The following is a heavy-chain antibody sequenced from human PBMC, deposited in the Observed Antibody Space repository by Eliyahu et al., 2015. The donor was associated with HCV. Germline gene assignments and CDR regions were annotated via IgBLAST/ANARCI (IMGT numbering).Heavy chain of an antibody. Sequence: EVRLLESGGGLVQPGGSLRLSCAASGFTFSSSAMSWVRQAPGKGLEWVSAISGGGGSTYYADSVKGRFTISRDNSKDTLYLQMNSLRAEDTAVYYCAKILSGIPDAFDIWGQGTMVTVSS. D-gene: IGHD6-13*01. J-gene: IGHJ3*02. CDR3: AKILSGIPDAFDI. CDR2: ISGGGGST. V-gene: IGHV3-23*01. CDR1: GFTFSSSA.